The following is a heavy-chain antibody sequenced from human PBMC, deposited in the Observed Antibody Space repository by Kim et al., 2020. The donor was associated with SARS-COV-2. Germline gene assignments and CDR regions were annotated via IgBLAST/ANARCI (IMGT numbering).Heavy chain of an antibody. D-gene: IGHD3-22*01. CDR2: IYTSGST. CDR1: GGSISSGSYY. CDR3: AREVVTYDSRGYYP. Sequence: SETLSLTCTVSGGSISSGSYYWSWIRQPAGKGLEGIGRIYTSGSTNYNPPLKSRVTISVDTSKNQFSPKLSSVTAADTAVNYCAREVVTYDSRGYYPWGQGNLVTVSS. J-gene: IGHJ5*02. V-gene: IGHV4-61*02.